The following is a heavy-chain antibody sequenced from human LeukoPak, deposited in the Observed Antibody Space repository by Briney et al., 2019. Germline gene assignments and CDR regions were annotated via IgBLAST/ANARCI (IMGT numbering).Heavy chain of an antibody. CDR2: ISGSGGST. CDR1: GFTFSSYA. V-gene: IGHV3-23*01. D-gene: IGHD6-13*01. J-gene: IGHJ4*02. CDR3: AKAPSYSSSWYAVY. Sequence: PGGSLRLSCAASGFTFSSYAMSWVRQAPGNGLEWVSAISGSGGSTYYADSVKGRFTISRDNSKNTLYLQMNSLRAEDTAVYYCAKAPSYSSSWYAVYWDQGTLVTVSS.